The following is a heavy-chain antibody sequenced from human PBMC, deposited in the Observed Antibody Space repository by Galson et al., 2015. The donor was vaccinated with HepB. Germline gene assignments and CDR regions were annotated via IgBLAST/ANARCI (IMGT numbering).Heavy chain of an antibody. CDR3: ARGDGSGSYPYYYGMDV. CDR1: GFTVSSNY. J-gene: IGHJ6*02. V-gene: IGHV3-53*05. Sequence: SLRLSCAASGFTVSSNYMSWVRQAPGKGLEWVSVIYSGGSTYYADSVKGRFTISRDNSKNTLYLQMNSLRAEDTAVYYCARGDGSGSYPYYYGMDVWGQGTTVTVSS. D-gene: IGHD3-10*01. CDR2: IYSGGST.